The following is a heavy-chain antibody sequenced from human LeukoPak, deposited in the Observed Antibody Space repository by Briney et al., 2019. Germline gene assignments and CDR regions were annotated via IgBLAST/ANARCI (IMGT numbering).Heavy chain of an antibody. D-gene: IGHD1-1*01. Sequence: ASVKVSCKASGYTFTSYDINWVRQAPGQGLEWMGWINPNSGGTNYAQKFQGRVTMTRDTSISTAYMELSRLRSDDTAVYYCARDTTLEYYMDVWGKGTTVTVSS. CDR2: INPNSGGT. CDR3: ARDTTLEYYMDV. J-gene: IGHJ6*03. V-gene: IGHV1-2*02. CDR1: GYTFTSYD.